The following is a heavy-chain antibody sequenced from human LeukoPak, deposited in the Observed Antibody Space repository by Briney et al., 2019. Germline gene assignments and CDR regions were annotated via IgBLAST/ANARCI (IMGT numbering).Heavy chain of an antibody. D-gene: IGHD3-22*01. J-gene: IGHJ4*02. Sequence: ASVKVSCKASGYTFTSYGISRVRQAPGQGLEWMGWISAYNGNTNYAQKLQGRVTMTTDTSTSTAYMELRSLRSDDTAVYYCARGDYYGSSGHQVDYWGQGTLVTVSS. V-gene: IGHV1-18*01. CDR2: ISAYNGNT. CDR3: ARGDYYGSSGHQVDY. CDR1: GYTFTSYG.